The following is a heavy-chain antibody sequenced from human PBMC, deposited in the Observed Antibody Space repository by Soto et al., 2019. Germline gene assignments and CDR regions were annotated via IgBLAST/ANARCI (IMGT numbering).Heavy chain of an antibody. CDR3: ARIRGYLYGLDV. J-gene: IGHJ6*02. CDR2: ITGTGGDT. Sequence: EVQLLESGGGLVQPGGSLRLSCAASGFPLSTYGMSWVRQAPGKGLEWVSSITGTGGDTYYADSVKGRFTSSRDNSNNMLYLQMNSLRVEDTAVYYCARIRGYLYGLDVWGQGTTITVSS. CDR1: GFPLSTYG. V-gene: IGHV3-23*01.